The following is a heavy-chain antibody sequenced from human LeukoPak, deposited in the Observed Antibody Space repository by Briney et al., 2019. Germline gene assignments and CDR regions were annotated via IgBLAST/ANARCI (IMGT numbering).Heavy chain of an antibody. CDR3: ARPPYGNWFDP. CDR2: INHSGST. CDR1: GGSFGGYY. D-gene: IGHD2-21*01. Sequence: SETLSLTCAVYGGSFGGYYWSWIRQPPGKGLEWIGEINHSGSTNYNPSLKSRVTISVDTSKNQFPLKLSSVTAADTAVYYCARPPYGNWFDPWGQGTLVTVSS. V-gene: IGHV4-34*01. J-gene: IGHJ5*02.